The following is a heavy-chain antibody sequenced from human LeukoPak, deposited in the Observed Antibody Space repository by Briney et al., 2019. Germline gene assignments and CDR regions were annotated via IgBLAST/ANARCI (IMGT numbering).Heavy chain of an antibody. CDR2: MNPSGDTT. CDR3: ARGGALRYFEWFSAY. CDR1: RYNFTDYY. J-gene: IGHJ4*02. Sequence: APGRFSCKTSRYNFTDYYIHWGRQAPGHRIEWMGIMNPSGDTTTYAEKFQGRVTMTRDTSTSTVYMELSSLRSEDTAVYYCARGGALRYFEWFSAYWGQGTLVTVSS. D-gene: IGHD3-9*01. V-gene: IGHV1-46*01.